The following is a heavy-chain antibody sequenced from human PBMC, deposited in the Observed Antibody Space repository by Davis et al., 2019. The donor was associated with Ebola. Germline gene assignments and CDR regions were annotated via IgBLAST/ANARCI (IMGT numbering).Heavy chain of an antibody. CDR3: AKSIQH. CDR1: GFTFSSYG. J-gene: IGHJ1*01. CDR2: IWYDGSNK. Sequence: GGSLRLSCAASGFTFSSYGMHWVRQAPGKGLEWVAVIWYDGSNKYYADSVKGRFTISRDNAKNSLYLQMNSLRAEDTAVYYCAKSIQHWGQGTLVTVSS. D-gene: IGHD2-2*02. V-gene: IGHV3-33*03.